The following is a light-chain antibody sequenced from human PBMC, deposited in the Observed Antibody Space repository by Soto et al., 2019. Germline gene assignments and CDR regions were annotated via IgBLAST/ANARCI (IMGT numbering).Light chain of an antibody. J-gene: IGLJ2*01. V-gene: IGLV2-14*03. CDR2: DVN. Sequence: QSALTQPASVSGSPGQSFTISCTGTSSDVGGYNYVSWYQQLPGQAPSLIIYDVNKRPSDVSNRFSGSKSGNTASLTISGLQAEDEADYYCSSYTGSNTLFGGGTQLTVL. CDR3: SSYTGSNTL. CDR1: SSDVGGYNY.